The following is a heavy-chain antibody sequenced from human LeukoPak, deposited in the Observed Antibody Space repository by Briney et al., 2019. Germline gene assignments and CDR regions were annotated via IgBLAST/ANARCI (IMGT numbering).Heavy chain of an antibody. Sequence: GGSLRLSCAASGFTFSSYSMNWVRQAPGKGLEWVSSISSSSSYIYYADSVKGRFTISRDNAKNSLYLQMNSLRAEDTAVYYCAREQRDLFCYFDYWGQGTLVTVSS. D-gene: IGHD3-3*01. CDR1: GFTFSSYS. CDR2: ISSSSSYI. CDR3: AREQRDLFCYFDY. V-gene: IGHV3-21*01. J-gene: IGHJ4*02.